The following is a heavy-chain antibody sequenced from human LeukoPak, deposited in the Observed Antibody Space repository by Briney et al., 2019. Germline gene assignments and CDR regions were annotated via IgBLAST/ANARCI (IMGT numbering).Heavy chain of an antibody. CDR3: AKTPVGLLLNYFDY. CDR1: GFTFSSYG. V-gene: IGHV3-23*01. D-gene: IGHD3-22*01. Sequence: GGTLRLSCAASGFTFSSYGMSGVRQAPGKGLEWVSAISGSGGSTYYADSVKGRFTISRDNSKNTLYLQMNSLRAEDTAVYYCAKTPVGLLLNYFDYWGQGTLVTVSS. J-gene: IGHJ4*02. CDR2: ISGSGGST.